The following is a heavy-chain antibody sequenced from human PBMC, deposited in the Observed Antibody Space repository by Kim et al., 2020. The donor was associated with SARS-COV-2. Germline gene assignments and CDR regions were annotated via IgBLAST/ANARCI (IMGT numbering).Heavy chain of an antibody. CDR3: AREGGGKYCSSTSCYGLTGFGRYYYYGMDV. CDR2: INHSGST. D-gene: IGHD2-2*01. CDR1: GGSFSGYY. J-gene: IGHJ6*02. V-gene: IGHV4-34*01. Sequence: SETLSLTCAVYGGSFSGYYWSWIRQPPGKGLEWIGEINHSGSTNYNPSLKSRVTISVDTSKNQFSLKLSSVTAADTAVYYCAREGGGKYCSSTSCYGLTGFGRYYYYGMDVWGQGTTVTVSS.